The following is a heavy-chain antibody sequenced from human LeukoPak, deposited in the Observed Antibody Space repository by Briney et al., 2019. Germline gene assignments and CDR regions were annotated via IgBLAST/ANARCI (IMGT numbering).Heavy chain of an antibody. Sequence: ASVKVSCKASGVTFTSSGISWVRQAPGQGLEWMGWISGNNANTNSAQRLQGRVTMTTDTSTSTAYMELRSLRSDDTAVYYCARDRAYWPDSFDIWGQGTMVTVPS. CDR2: ISGNNANT. CDR1: GVTFTSSG. D-gene: IGHD2-8*02. V-gene: IGHV1-18*01. CDR3: ARDRAYWPDSFDI. J-gene: IGHJ3*02.